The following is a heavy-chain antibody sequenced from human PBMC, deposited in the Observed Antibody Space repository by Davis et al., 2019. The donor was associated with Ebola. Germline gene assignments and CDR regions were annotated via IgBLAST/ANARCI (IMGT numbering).Heavy chain of an antibody. D-gene: IGHD6-19*01. J-gene: IGHJ4*02. Sequence: LRLSCAVYGGSFSGYYWTWIRQHPGKGLEWIGYIYYSGSTYYNPSLKSRVTISVDTSKNQFSLKLSSVTAEDTAIYYCAKDLAVAGRDGRIDYWGQGTLVTVSS. CDR1: GGSFSGYY. CDR2: IYYSGST. V-gene: IGHV4-31*11. CDR3: AKDLAVAGRDGRIDY.